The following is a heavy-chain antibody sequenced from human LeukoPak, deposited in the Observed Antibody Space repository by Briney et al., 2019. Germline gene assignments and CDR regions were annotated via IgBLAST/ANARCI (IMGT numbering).Heavy chain of an antibody. CDR2: ISSSSSTI. D-gene: IGHD2-21*02. CDR1: GFTFSSYS. CDR3: AREYGLHSMRAFDI. J-gene: IGHJ3*02. Sequence: GGSLRLSCAASGFTFSSYSMNWVRQAPGKGLEWVAYISSSSSTIYYPHSVNGRFTISRDNVKNSLYLQMNSLRAEDTAVYYCAREYGLHSMRAFDIWGQGTMVTVSS. V-gene: IGHV3-48*01.